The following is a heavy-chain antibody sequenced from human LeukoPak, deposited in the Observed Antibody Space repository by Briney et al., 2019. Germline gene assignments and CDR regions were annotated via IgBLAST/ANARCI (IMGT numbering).Heavy chain of an antibody. D-gene: IGHD6-19*01. CDR1: GYTFTGYY. J-gene: IGHJ2*01. V-gene: IGHV1-2*02. CDR2: INPNSGGA. CDR3: SSGRGSRWYDWYLDF. Sequence: GASVKVSCKASGYTFTGYYMHWGRQAPGQGLEWMGVINPNSGGANFAQKVQGRVTLTRYTAISTAYMELSRLRSDDTAVDYCSSGRGSRWYDWYLDFWGRGPVVTVSS.